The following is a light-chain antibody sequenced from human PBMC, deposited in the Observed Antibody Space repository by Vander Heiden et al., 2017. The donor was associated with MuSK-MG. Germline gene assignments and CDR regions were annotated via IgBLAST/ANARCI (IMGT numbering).Light chain of an antibody. V-gene: IGKV3-15*01. Sequence: EIVMTQSPATLSVSPGERATLSCRASQSVSSNLAWYQQKPGQAPRLLIYGASTRATGIPARFSGSGYGTEFTLTISSRQSEDFAVYYCQQYKNWPLYTFGQGTKVEIK. CDR1: QSVSSN. CDR3: QQYKNWPLYT. CDR2: GAS. J-gene: IGKJ2*01.